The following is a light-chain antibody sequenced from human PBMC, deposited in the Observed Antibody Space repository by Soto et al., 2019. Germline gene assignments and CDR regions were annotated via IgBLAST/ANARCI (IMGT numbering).Light chain of an antibody. CDR2: DDS. CDR3: LVWXXXDDFVV. CDR1: NLGRSS. Sequence: SYEPTQPPSVSVAPGLTARITCGGHNLGRSSVQWFQQKPGQAPVLVVYDDSDRPSGIPERFSGSNSGDTATLTVNRVEAGDEADYFCLVWXXXDDFVVFGGGTKLTVL. J-gene: IGLJ2*01. V-gene: IGLV3-21*02.